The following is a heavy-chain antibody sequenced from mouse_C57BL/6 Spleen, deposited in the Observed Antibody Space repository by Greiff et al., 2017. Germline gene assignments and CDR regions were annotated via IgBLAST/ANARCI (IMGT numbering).Heavy chain of an antibody. CDR3: ARSNGVGFAY. J-gene: IGHJ3*01. CDR1: GYTFTSYW. D-gene: IGHD1-3*01. CDR2: IDPSDSYT. V-gene: IGHV1-69*01. Sequence: QVQLQQPGAELVMPGASVKLSCKASGYTFTSYWMHWVKQRPGQGLEWIGEIDPSDSYTNYNQKFKGKSTLTVDKSSSTAYMQLSSLTSEDSAVYYCARSNGVGFAYWGEGTLVTVSA.